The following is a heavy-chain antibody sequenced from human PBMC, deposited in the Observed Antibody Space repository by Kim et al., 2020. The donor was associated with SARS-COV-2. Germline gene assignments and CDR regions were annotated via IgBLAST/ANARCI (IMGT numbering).Heavy chain of an antibody. Sequence: GGSLRLSCAASGFTFSSYAMHWVRQAPGKGLEWVAVISYDGSNKYYADSVKGRFTISRDNSKNTLYLQMNSLRAEDTAVYYCARDRHQTMVFDYWGQGTLVTVSS. D-gene: IGHD3-10*01. J-gene: IGHJ4*02. V-gene: IGHV3-30*04. CDR3: ARDRHQTMVFDY. CDR1: GFTFSSYA. CDR2: ISYDGSNK.